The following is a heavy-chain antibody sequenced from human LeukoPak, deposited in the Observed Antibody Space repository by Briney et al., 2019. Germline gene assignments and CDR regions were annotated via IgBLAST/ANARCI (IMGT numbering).Heavy chain of an antibody. D-gene: IGHD3-22*01. CDR3: ARDAFTTTYYYYGMDV. V-gene: IGHV3-33*01. CDR1: GFTFSSYG. Sequence: RPGGSLRLSCAASGFTFSSYGMHWVRQAPGKGQEWVAVIWYDGSNKYYADSVKGRFTISRDNSKNTLYLQMNSLRAEDTAVYYCARDAFTTTYYYYGMDVWGQGTTVTVSS. J-gene: IGHJ6*02. CDR2: IWYDGSNK.